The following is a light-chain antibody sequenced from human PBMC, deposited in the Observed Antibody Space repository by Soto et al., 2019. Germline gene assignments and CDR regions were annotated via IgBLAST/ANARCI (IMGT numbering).Light chain of an antibody. CDR2: SSN. CDR1: NSNIGSKT. CDR3: AAWDDSLSGVL. V-gene: IGLV1-44*01. J-gene: IGLJ2*01. Sequence: QSVLTQPPSASGTPGQRVTISCSGSNSNIGSKTVHWYQQLPGTAPKVLIYSSNQRPSGVPDRFSGSKSGTSASLAISGLQSEDEAVYYCAAWDDSLSGVLFGGGTKVTVL.